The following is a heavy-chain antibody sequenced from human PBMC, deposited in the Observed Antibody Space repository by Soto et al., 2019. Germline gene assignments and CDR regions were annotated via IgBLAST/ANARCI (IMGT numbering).Heavy chain of an antibody. CDR1: GLTFSDYY. J-gene: IGHJ3*02. CDR2: ITSSGSYT. D-gene: IGHD3-9*01. Sequence: GGSLRLSCAASGLTFSDYYMSWIRQAPGKGLGWVSYITSSGSYTNYADSVKGRFTISRDNAKNSLYLQMNSLRAEDTAVYYCARDADILTGSDAFDIWGQGTMVTVSS. V-gene: IGHV3-11*05. CDR3: ARDADILTGSDAFDI.